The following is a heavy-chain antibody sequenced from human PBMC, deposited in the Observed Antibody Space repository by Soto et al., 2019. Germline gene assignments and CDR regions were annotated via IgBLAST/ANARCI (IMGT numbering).Heavy chain of an antibody. CDR2: ISYSGST. J-gene: IGHJ4*02. CDR1: GVAIRSGDYY. V-gene: IGHV4-30-4*08. CDR3: ARYDYYGSGTFYNGLY. Sequence: SETLSLTCTVSGVAIRSGDYYWSWIRQPPGKGLDWIGHISYSGSTHYNPSLKSRVTISVDTSKNQFSLRLSSVTAADTAVYYCARYDYYGSGTFYNGLYWGQGTRVTVSS. D-gene: IGHD3-10*01.